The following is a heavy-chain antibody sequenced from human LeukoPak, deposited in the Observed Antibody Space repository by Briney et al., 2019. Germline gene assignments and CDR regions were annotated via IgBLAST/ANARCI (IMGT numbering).Heavy chain of an antibody. D-gene: IGHD6-13*01. V-gene: IGHV3-73*01. CDR2: IRSKANSYAT. J-gene: IGHJ4*02. CDR3: TREPAGTVDY. Sequence: GGPLRLSCAASGFTFSGSAMHWVRQASGKGLEWVGRIRSKANSYATAYAASVKDRFTISRDDSKNTAYLQMNSLKTEDTAVYYCTREPAGTVDYWGRGALVTVSS. CDR1: GFTFSGSA.